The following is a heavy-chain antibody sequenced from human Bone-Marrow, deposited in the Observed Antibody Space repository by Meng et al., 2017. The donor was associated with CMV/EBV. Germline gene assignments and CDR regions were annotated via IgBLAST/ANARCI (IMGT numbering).Heavy chain of an antibody. CDR1: GFTFSSYG. CDR3: TTDNWNYEFVELI. Sequence: GGSLRLSCAASGFTFSSYGMHWVRQAPGKGLEWVAFIRYDGSNKYYADSVKGRFTISRDDSKNTLYLQMNSLKTEDTAVYYCTTDNWNYEFVELIWGQGTLVTVSS. CDR2: IRYDGSNK. D-gene: IGHD1-7*01. J-gene: IGHJ4*02. V-gene: IGHV3-30*02.